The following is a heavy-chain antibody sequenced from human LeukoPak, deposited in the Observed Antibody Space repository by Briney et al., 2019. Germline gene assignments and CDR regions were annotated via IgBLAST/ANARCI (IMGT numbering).Heavy chain of an antibody. CDR2: IYYSGST. CDR1: GGSISSSSYY. V-gene: IGHV4-39*01. J-gene: IGHJ6*02. CDR3: SRLSSKVYGMDV. D-gene: IGHD5/OR15-5a*01. Sequence: PSETLSLTCTVSGGSISSSSYYWGWIRQPPGKGLEWIGSIYYSGSTYYNPSLKSRVTISVDTSKNQFSLKLSSVTAADTAVYYCSRLSSKVYGMDVWGQGTTVTVSS.